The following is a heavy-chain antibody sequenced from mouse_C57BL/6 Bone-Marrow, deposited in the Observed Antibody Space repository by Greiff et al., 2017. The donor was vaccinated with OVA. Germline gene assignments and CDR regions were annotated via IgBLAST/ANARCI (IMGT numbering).Heavy chain of an antibody. CDR1: GFSLTSYG. V-gene: IGHV2-5*01. Sequence: QVPLQQSGPGLVQPSQSLSITCTVSGFSLTSYGVHWVRQSPGKGLEWLGVIWRGGSTDYNAAFMSRLSITKDNSKSQVFFKMNSLQADDTAIYYCAKKGDGSSFWYFDVWGTGTTVTVSS. D-gene: IGHD1-1*01. J-gene: IGHJ1*03. CDR2: IWRGGST. CDR3: AKKGDGSSFWYFDV.